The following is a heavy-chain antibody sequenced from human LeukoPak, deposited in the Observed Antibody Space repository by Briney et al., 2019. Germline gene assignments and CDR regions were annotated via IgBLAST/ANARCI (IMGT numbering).Heavy chain of an antibody. CDR2: ISSSSSTI. J-gene: IGHJ4*02. CDR3: ARDRGGSYSAIDY. D-gene: IGHD1-26*01. CDR1: GFTFSSYS. V-gene: IGHV3-48*04. Sequence: GGSLRLSCAASGFTFSSYSMNWVRQAPGKGLEWVSFISSSSSTIYYADSVKGRFTISRDNAKNSLYLQMNSPRAEDTAVYYCARDRGGSYSAIDYWGQGTLVTVSS.